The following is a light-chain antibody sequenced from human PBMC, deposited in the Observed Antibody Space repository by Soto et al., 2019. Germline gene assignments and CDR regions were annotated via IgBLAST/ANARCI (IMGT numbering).Light chain of an antibody. Sequence: ETVMPQSPATLSVSPGERATLSCRASQSVSSNLAWYQQKPGQAPRLLIYGASTRATGIPARFSGSGSGTEFTLTISSLQSEDFAVYFCHQDFNLPWTFGQGTKVDI. CDR1: QSVSSN. CDR2: GAS. CDR3: HQDFNLPWT. V-gene: IGKV3-15*01. J-gene: IGKJ1*01.